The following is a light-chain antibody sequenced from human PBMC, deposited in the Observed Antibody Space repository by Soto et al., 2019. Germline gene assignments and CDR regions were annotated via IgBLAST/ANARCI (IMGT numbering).Light chain of an antibody. CDR3: AAWENSLNAYV. CDR2: EVS. V-gene: IGLV2-14*01. Sequence: QSVLTQPASVSGSPGQSITISCTGTSSDVGGYNYVSWYQQHPGKAPKLMIYEVSNRPSGVSNRFSGSKSGTSASLAISGLQSEDEADYYCAAWENSLNAYVFGSGTKVTVL. J-gene: IGLJ1*01. CDR1: SSDVGGYNY.